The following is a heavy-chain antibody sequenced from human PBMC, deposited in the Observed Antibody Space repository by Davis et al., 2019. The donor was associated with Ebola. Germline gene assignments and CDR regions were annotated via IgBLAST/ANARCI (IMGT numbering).Heavy chain of an antibody. Sequence: GSLRLSCAVYAGTFSGYYWSWIRQPPGKGLEWIGEINHSGSTNYNPSLKSRVTISIDTSKNQFSLKLSSVTAADTAVYYCASFGRYCSSTSCYSYGMDVWGQGTTVTVSS. V-gene: IGHV4-34*01. CDR2: INHSGST. D-gene: IGHD2-2*01. J-gene: IGHJ6*02. CDR3: ASFGRYCSSTSCYSYGMDV. CDR1: AGTFSGYY.